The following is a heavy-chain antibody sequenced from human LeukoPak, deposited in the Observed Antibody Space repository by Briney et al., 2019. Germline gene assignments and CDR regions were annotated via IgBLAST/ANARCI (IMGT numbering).Heavy chain of an antibody. D-gene: IGHD1-26*01. J-gene: IGHJ5*02. Sequence: GGSLRLSCAASGFTFSSYSMNWVRQAPGKGLEWASSISSSSSYIYYADSVKGRFTISRDNAKNSLYLQMNSLRAEDTAVYYCARDSGIVGATIPFDPWGQGTLVTVSS. CDR2: ISSSSSYI. V-gene: IGHV3-21*01. CDR1: GFTFSSYS. CDR3: ARDSGIVGATIPFDP.